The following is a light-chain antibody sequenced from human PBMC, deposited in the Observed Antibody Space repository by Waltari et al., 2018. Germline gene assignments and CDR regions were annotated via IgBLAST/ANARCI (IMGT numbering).Light chain of an antibody. CDR3: QQTSSSPLT. CDR1: PSISSN. J-gene: IGKJ3*01. Sequence: DIQMTQSPSSLSASVGDRVTITCRASPSISSNLNWYQQKPGKAPKLLIYGASSLRGGAPSRFSGSRSGTDFTLTISSLQPEDFASYYCQQTSSSPLTFGPGTKLDIK. CDR2: GAS. V-gene: IGKV1-39*01.